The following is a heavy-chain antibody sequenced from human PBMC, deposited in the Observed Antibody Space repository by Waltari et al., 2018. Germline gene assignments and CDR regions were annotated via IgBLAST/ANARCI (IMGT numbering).Heavy chain of an antibody. V-gene: IGHV3-11*01. J-gene: IGHJ4*02. Sequence: QVQLVESGGGLVKPGGSLRLSCEASGFIFGDYYVAWIRQAPGKGREWVSYISSTGRITYYADSVKGRFTISRDNAKNSLFLQMYSLRDEDTAIYYCARVPAMRTFIPEYWGQGTLVTVSS. CDR1: GFIFGDYY. CDR3: ARVPAMRTFIPEY. D-gene: IGHD2-21*01. CDR2: ISSTGRIT.